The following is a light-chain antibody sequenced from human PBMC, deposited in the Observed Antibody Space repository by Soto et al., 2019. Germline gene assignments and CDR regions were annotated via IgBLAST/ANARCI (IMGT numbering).Light chain of an antibody. CDR1: RSNIGSNT. Sequence: QSVPTQPPSASGTPGQRVTISCSGSRSNIGSNTVNWYQQLPGSAPKLLIYSNNQRPSGVPDRFSGSKSGTSASLAISGLRSEDEADYYCAAWDDSLNGFYVFGTGTKLTVL. CDR2: SNN. CDR3: AAWDDSLNGFYV. J-gene: IGLJ1*01. V-gene: IGLV1-44*01.